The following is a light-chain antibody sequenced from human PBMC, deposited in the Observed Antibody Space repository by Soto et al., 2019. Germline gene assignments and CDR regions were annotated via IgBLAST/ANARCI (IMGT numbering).Light chain of an antibody. CDR1: QSVSSNY. CDR3: QQYGTSRT. V-gene: IGKV3-20*01. J-gene: IGKJ1*01. Sequence: EIVLTQSPGTLSLSPGERATLSCRASQSVSSNYLAWYQQKSGQAPRLLIYGISSRATGIPDRFSGSGSGTDFTLNISRLEPEDFAVYYCQQYGTSRTFGQGTKVDIK. CDR2: GIS.